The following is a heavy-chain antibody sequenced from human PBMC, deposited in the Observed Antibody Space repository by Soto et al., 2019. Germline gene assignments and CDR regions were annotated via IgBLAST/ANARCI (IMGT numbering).Heavy chain of an antibody. D-gene: IGHD5-18*01. CDR2: IYSGGST. J-gene: IGHJ4*02. CDR1: GFTVSSNY. CDR3: AREINTAMVQGYFDY. Sequence: GGSLRLSCAASGFTVSSNYMSWVRQAPGKGLEWVSVIYSGGSTYYADSVKGRFTISRDNSKNTLYLQMNSLRAEDTAVYYCAREINTAMVQGYFDYWGQGTLVTSPQ. V-gene: IGHV3-53*01.